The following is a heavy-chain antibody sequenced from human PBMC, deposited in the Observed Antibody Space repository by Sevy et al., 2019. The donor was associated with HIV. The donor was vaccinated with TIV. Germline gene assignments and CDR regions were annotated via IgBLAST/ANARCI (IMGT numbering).Heavy chain of an antibody. CDR3: ASGQGSSSSPYYFDY. Sequence: GGSLRLSCAASGFTFSSYAMHWVRQAPGKGLEWVAVISYDGSNKYYADSVKGRFTISRDNSKNTLYLQMNSLRAEDMAVYYCASGQGSSSSPYYFDYWGQGTLVTVSS. CDR1: GFTFSSYA. D-gene: IGHD6-6*01. J-gene: IGHJ4*02. V-gene: IGHV3-30-3*01. CDR2: ISYDGSNK.